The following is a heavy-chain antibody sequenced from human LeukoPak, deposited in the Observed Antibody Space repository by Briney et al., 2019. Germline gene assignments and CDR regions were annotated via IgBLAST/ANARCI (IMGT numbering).Heavy chain of an antibody. CDR3: ATEENNWEWFDP. D-gene: IGHD1-26*01. CDR2: ICNDGRT. J-gene: IGHJ5*02. V-gene: IGHV3-66*01. Sequence: GESLRLSCAASRFTVSGNCMSWVRQAPGKGLEWVSLICNDGRTYYADSAKGRFTISRDSSKSTVSLQMNSLRVEDTAVYYCATEENNWEWFDPWGQGTPVTVSS. CDR1: RFTVSGNC.